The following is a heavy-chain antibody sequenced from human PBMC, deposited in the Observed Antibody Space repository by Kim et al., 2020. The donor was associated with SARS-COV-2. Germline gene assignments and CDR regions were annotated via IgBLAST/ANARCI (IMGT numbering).Heavy chain of an antibody. CDR1: GGSFSGYY. D-gene: IGHD2-21*02. Sequence: SETLSLTCAVYGGSFSGYYWSWIRQPPGKGLEWIGEINHSGSTNYNPSLKSRVTISVDTSKNQFSLKLSSVTAADTAVYYCARGRVVTTYYYYYGMDVWG. J-gene: IGHJ6*01. CDR2: INHSGST. CDR3: ARGRVVTTYYYYYGMDV. V-gene: IGHV4-34*01.